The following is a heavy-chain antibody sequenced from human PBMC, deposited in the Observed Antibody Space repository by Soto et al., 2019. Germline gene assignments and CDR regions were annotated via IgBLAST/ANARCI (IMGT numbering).Heavy chain of an antibody. D-gene: IGHD1-26*01. V-gene: IGHV3-30*18. CDR1: GFTFSSYG. J-gene: IGHJ6*02. CDR2: ISNDGSNK. CDR3: AKDVVVGATTGLGDYYYYYGMDV. Sequence: SGGSLRLSCAASGFTFSSYGMHWVRQAPGKGLEWVAVISNDGSNKYYADSVKGRFTISRDNSKNTLYLQMNGLRAEDTAVYYCAKDVVVGATTGLGDYYYYYGMDVWGQGTTVTVSS.